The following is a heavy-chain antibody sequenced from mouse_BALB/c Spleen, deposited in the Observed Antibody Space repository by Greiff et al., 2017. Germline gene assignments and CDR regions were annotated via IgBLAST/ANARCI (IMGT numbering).Heavy chain of an antibody. CDR2: VNPYNGGT. V-gene: IGHV1-19*01. CDR1: GYTFTDYY. CDR3: ARNYDRAWFAY. D-gene: IGHD2-4*01. J-gene: IGHJ3*01. Sequence: VQLQQSGPELVKPGASVKMSCKASGYTFTDYYMDWVKQSHGESFEWIGRVNPYNGGTSYNQKFKGKATLTVDKSSSTAYMELNSLTSEDSAVYYCARNYDRAWFAYWGQGTLVTVSA.